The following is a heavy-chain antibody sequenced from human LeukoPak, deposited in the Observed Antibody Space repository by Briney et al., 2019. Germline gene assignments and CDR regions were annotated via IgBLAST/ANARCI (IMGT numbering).Heavy chain of an antibody. CDR3: ARGFRHYDILTGYSGGVLDY. CDR2: IYHSGRT. D-gene: IGHD3-9*01. Sequence: ASETLSLTCTVSGYSISSGDYWGWIRQPPGKGLEWIGSIYHSGRTYYNPSLKSRVTISVDTSKNQVSLILTSVTAADTAVYYCARGFRHYDILTGYSGGVLDYWGQGTLVTVSS. V-gene: IGHV4-38-2*02. J-gene: IGHJ4*02. CDR1: GYSISSGDY.